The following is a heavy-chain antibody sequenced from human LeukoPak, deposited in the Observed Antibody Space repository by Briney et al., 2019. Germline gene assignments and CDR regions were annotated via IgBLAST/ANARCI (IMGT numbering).Heavy chain of an antibody. CDR3: AKGIYSSGWSYFDY. D-gene: IGHD6-19*01. Sequence: GGSLRLSCAASGFTVSSNYMSWVRQAPGKGLEWVSVIYDNGDAYSADSVKGRFTISRDNSKNTLYLQMNSLRAEDTAVYYCAKGIYSSGWSYFDYWGHGTLVTVSS. CDR2: IYDNGDA. V-gene: IGHV3-53*01. J-gene: IGHJ4*01. CDR1: GFTVSSNY.